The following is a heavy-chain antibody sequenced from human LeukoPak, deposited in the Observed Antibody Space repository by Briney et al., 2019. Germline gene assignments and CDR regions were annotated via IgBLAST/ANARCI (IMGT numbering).Heavy chain of an antibody. Sequence: PGGSLRLSCAASGFTFSNYWMHWVRQVPGKGLVWVSRINNLGTSTNYADSVRGRFTISRDDAKNTLYLQMNSLRAEDTAVYYCARGGGAYYFDYWGRGTPVTVSS. D-gene: IGHD3-10*01. J-gene: IGHJ4*02. CDR2: INNLGTST. CDR1: GFTFSNYW. V-gene: IGHV3-74*01. CDR3: ARGGGAYYFDY.